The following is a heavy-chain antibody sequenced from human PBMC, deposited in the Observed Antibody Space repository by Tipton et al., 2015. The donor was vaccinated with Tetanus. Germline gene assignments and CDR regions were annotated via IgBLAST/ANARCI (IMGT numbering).Heavy chain of an antibody. J-gene: IGHJ5*02. CDR3: ARDQGGGRVVRLNWLDP. Sequence: LRLSCTVSGGSISSGTFYWDWLRQPPGKPLEWIGNIYYTGTTLQNPSLKGRVTMSLDRSKNQFYLKLRSVTAADTAVYYCARDQGGGRVVRLNWLDPWGQGTLVTVSS. CDR1: GGSISSGTFY. CDR2: IYYTGTT. V-gene: IGHV4-39*07. D-gene: IGHD6-6*01.